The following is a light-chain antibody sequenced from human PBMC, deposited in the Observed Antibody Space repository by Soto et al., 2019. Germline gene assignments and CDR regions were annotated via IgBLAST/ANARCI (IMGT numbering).Light chain of an antibody. V-gene: IGLV2-14*01. CDR3: NSYTSKSNGV. Sequence: QSALTQPASVSGSPGQSITISCTGTSSDVGGYNYVSWYQQHPGKAPKLIIYEVSNRPSGVYNRFSGSKSGNTASLTISGLKAEDEADYYGNSYTSKSNGVFGTVTKLTVL. CDR2: EVS. J-gene: IGLJ1*01. CDR1: SSDVGGYNY.